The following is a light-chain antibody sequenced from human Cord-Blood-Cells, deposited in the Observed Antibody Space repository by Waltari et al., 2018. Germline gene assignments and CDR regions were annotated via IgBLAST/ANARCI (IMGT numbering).Light chain of an antibody. CDR2: WAS. CDR1: QSVLYSSNNKSY. Sequence: DIVMTQSPDSLAVSLGERATINCKSSQSVLYSSNNKSYLAWYQQKPGQPPKLLIYWASTRESGVPDRFSGSGSGTDFTLTIISLQAEDVAVYYCQQYYSTPWTFGQGTKVEIK. V-gene: IGKV4-1*01. J-gene: IGKJ1*01. CDR3: QQYYSTPWT.